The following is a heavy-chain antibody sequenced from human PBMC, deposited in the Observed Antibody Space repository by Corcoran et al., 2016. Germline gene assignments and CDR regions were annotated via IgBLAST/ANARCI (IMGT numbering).Heavy chain of an antibody. J-gene: IGHJ3*02. CDR1: GYTFTGYY. Sequence: QVQLVQSGAEVKKPGASVKVSCKASGYTFTGYYMHWVRQAPGQGLEWMGWINPNSGGTNYAQKFQGRVTMTRDTSISTAYMELSRLRSDDTAVYDWASPGTVVVSTRDAYDIWGQGTMVTVSS. CDR2: INPNSGGT. CDR3: ASPGTVVVSTRDAYDI. V-gene: IGHV1-2*02. D-gene: IGHD3-22*01.